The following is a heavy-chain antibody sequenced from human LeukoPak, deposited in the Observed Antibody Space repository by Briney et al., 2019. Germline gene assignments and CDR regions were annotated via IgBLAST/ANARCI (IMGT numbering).Heavy chain of an antibody. CDR2: IYPGDSDI. J-gene: IGHJ4*02. Sequence: GESLKISCEGSGYSFTSSWIGWVRQMPGKGLEWMGIIYPGDSDIRYSPSFQGQVTISADKTITTAYLQWSSLKDSDTAIYYCARGLYCSGGSCRFDYWGQGTLVTVSS. V-gene: IGHV5-51*01. CDR3: ARGLYCSGGSCRFDY. CDR1: GYSFTSSW. D-gene: IGHD2-15*01.